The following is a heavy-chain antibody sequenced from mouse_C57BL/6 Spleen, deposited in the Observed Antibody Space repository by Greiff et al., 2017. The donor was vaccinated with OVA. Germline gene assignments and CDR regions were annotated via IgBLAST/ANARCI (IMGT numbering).Heavy chain of an antibody. CDR3: ARVLTGHWYFDV. V-gene: IGHV5-12*01. CDR2: ISNGGGST. D-gene: IGHD4-1*01. J-gene: IGHJ1*03. Sequence: EVKLMESGGGLVQPGGSLKLSCAASGFTFSDYYMYWVRQTPEKRLEWVAYISNGGGSTYYPDTVKGRFTISRDNAKNTLYLQMSRLKSEDTAMYYCARVLTGHWYFDVWGTGTTVTVSS. CDR1: GFTFSDYY.